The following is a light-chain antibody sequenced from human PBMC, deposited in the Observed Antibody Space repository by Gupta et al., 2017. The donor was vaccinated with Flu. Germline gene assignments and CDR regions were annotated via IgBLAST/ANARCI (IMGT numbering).Light chain of an antibody. CDR3: QQRRSSLTRT. CDR1: YSVIKSY. V-gene: IGKV3-20*01. Sequence: TLSSFPGEKATLACRARYSVIKSYLGWYKQKPRQAPRLLIYGASISDTGIPDRFSGSGSGIYFTLTISRRDQEDFAVYYCQQRRSSLTRTFGQWTKVEIK. J-gene: IGKJ1*01. CDR2: GAS.